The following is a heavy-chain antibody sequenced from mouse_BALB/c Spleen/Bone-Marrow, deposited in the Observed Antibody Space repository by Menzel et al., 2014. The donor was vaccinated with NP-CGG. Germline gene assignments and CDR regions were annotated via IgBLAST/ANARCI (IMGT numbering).Heavy chain of an antibody. CDR1: GYTFTSYW. D-gene: IGHD1-1*01. CDR3: TRVITAVLATRAMDY. J-gene: IGHJ4*01. CDR2: IYPGNSDT. Sequence: EVQLQESGTVLARPGASVKMSCKASGYTFTSYWTHWVKQRPGQGLEWIGAIYPGNSDTSYNQKFKGKAKLTAVTSTSTAYMELSSLTNEDSAVYYCTRVITAVLATRAMDYWGQGSSVTVSS. V-gene: IGHV1-5*01.